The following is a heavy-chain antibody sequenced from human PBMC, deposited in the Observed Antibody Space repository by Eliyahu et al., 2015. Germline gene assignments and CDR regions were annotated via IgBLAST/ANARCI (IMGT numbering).Heavy chain of an antibody. V-gene: IGHV1-69*08. CDR3: ARDFYGDSSLGY. CDR2: IIPILGIA. D-gene: IGHD4-17*01. CDR1: GXXFSSYT. Sequence: QVQLVQSGXXVXKPGSSVXVSCKASGXXFSSYTINWVRQAPGQGLEWMGRIIPILGIANYAQKFQGRVTITADKSTSTAYMELSSLRSEDTAVYFCARDFYGDSSLGYWGQGTLVTVSS. J-gene: IGHJ4*02.